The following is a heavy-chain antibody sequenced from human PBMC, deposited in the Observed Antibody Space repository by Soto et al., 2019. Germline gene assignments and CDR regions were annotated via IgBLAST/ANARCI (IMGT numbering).Heavy chain of an antibody. D-gene: IGHD2-15*01. CDR2: ISYDGSNK. J-gene: IGHJ6*02. CDR1: GFPFSSCG. V-gene: IGHV3-30*03. CDR3: AIDTPDAPYGIDG. Sequence: GGSLTLSCAASGFPFSSCGMHWVRQAPGKGLEGVAVISYDGSNKYYADSVEGRFTISRDNSKNTLYLQMNSLRAEDTALYFWAIDTPDAPYGIDGPGDGTTVTVS.